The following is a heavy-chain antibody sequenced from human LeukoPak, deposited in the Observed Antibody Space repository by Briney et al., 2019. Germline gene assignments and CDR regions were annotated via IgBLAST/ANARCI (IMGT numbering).Heavy chain of an antibody. D-gene: IGHD6-13*01. CDR3: ARAGQQLANSNWFDP. Sequence: ASVKVSCKASGYTFTGYYMHWVRQAPGQGLEWMGWINPNSGGTNYAQKFQGRVTMTRDTSISTAYMELSRLRSDDTAVYYCARAGQQLANSNWFDPWAQGTLVTVSS. CDR1: GYTFTGYY. CDR2: INPNSGGT. V-gene: IGHV1-2*02. J-gene: IGHJ5*02.